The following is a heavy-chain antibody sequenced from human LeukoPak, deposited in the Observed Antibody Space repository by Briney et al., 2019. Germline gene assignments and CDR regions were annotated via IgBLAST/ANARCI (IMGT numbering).Heavy chain of an antibody. CDR2: ISGSGGST. CDR1: GFTFSSYA. V-gene: IGHV3-23*01. J-gene: IGHJ4*02. Sequence: PGGSLRLSCAASGFTFSSYAMSWVRQAPGKGLEWVSAISGSGGSTYYADSVKGRFTISRDNSKNTLYLQMNSLRAEDTAVYYCARGLLRYDSSGYYLAYWGQGTLVTVSS. CDR3: ARGLLRYDSSGYYLAY. D-gene: IGHD3-22*01.